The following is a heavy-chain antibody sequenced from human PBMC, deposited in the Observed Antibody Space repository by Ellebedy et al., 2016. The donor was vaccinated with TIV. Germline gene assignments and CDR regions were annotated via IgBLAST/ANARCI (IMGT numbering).Heavy chain of an antibody. CDR3: ASTDHLESYYFDY. V-gene: IGHV4-34*01. D-gene: IGHD3-3*01. CDR1: GGSFSGYY. Sequence: MPSETLSLTFAVYGGSFSGYYWSWIRQPPGKGLEWIGEINHSRITNYNPSLKSRVTISVDTSKNQFSLKLSSVTAADTAVYYCASTDHLESYYFDYWGQGTLVTVSS. CDR2: INHSRIT. J-gene: IGHJ4*02.